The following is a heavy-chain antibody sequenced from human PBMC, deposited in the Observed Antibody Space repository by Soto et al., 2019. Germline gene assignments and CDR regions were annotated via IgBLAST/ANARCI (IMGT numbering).Heavy chain of an antibody. D-gene: IGHD5-18*01. V-gene: IGHV1-18*01. CDR2: ISAYNGNT. Sequence: QVQLVQSGAEVKKPGASVKVSCKASGYTFTSYGISWVRQAPGQGLEWMGWISAYNGNTYYAQKLQGRFTMTTDTATSADYMEPRSLRSDDTAVYYCVRGRGYSYRIPMVEWYFDLWGRGTLVTVSS. CDR1: GYTFTSYG. CDR3: VRGRGYSYRIPMVEWYFDL. J-gene: IGHJ2*01.